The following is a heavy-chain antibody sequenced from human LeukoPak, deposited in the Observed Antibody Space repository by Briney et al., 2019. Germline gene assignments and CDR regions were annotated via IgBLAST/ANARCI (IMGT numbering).Heavy chain of an antibody. V-gene: IGHV3-23*01. J-gene: IGHJ5*02. CDR3: ARDGGYGGYSWFDP. D-gene: IGHD2-21*01. Sequence: GGSLRLSCAASGFTFSSYAMSWVRQAPGKGLEWVSAISGSGGSTYYADSVKGRFTISRDNSKNMMYLQMNSLRAEDTAVYYCARDGGYGGYSWFDPWGQGTLVTVSS. CDR1: GFTFSSYA. CDR2: ISGSGGST.